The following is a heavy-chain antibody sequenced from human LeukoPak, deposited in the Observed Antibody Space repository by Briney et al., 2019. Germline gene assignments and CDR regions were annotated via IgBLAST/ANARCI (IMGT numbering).Heavy chain of an antibody. CDR2: ISYDGSNK. J-gene: IGHJ6*02. D-gene: IGHD3-10*01. V-gene: IGHV3-30*18. Sequence: GGSLRLSCAASGFTFSSYGMHWVRQAPGKGLEWVAVISYDGSNKYYADSVKGRFTISRDNSKNTLYLQMNSLRAEDTAVYYCAKGPMDRDYHYYYGMDVWGQGTTVTVSS. CDR1: GFTFSSYG. CDR3: AKGPMDRDYHYYYGMDV.